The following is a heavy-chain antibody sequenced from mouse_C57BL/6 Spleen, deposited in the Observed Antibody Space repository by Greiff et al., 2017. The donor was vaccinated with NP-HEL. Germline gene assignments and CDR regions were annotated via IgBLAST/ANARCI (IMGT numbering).Heavy chain of an antibody. D-gene: IGHD1-1*01. J-gene: IGHJ3*01. V-gene: IGHV1-15*01. CDR2: IDPETGGT. Sequence: VQLKESGAELVRPGASVTLSCKASGYTFTDYEMHWVKQTPVHGLEWIGAIDPETGGTAYNQKFKGKAILTADKSSSTAYMELRSLTSEDSAVYYCTDYYGSSWFAYWGQGTLVTVSA. CDR3: TDYYGSSWFAY. CDR1: GYTFTDYE.